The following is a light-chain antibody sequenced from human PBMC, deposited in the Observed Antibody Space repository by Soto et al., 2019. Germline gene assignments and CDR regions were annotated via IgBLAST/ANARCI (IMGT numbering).Light chain of an antibody. CDR2: DAS. CDR1: QSVGSD. V-gene: IGKV3-15*01. Sequence: EVVMTQSPATLSVSPGERATLSCRASQSVGSDLAWYQQKPGQAPRLLMYDASTRATTVPAGFSGSGSGTEFTLTISSLQSEDSAVYSCQQYNNWPPTFGQGTKVDIK. CDR3: QQYNNWPPT. J-gene: IGKJ1*01.